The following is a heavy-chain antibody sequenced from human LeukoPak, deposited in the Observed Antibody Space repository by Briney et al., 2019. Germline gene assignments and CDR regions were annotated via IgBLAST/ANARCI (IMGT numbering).Heavy chain of an antibody. CDR2: INPNSGGT. Sequence: GASVNVSCKASRYTFTGYYMHWVRQAPGQGLEWMGWINPNSGGTNYAQKFQGRVTMTRDTSISTAYMELSRLRSDDTAVYYCARENPLSFMVRGVILWFDPWGQGTLVTVSS. V-gene: IGHV1-2*02. J-gene: IGHJ5*02. CDR1: RYTFTGYY. CDR3: ARENPLSFMVRGVILWFDP. D-gene: IGHD3-10*01.